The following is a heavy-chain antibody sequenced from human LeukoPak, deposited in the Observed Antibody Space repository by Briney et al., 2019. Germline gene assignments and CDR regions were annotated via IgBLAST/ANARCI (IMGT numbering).Heavy chain of an antibody. CDR2: INPNSGGT. D-gene: IGHD2-2*01. CDR3: ARGGPLEAAALDAFDI. Sequence: ASVKVSCKASGYTFTGYYMHWVRQAPGQGLECMGWINPNSGGTNYAQKFQGRVTMTRDTSISTAYMELSRLRSDDTAVYYCARGGPLEAAALDAFDIWGQGTMVTVSS. CDR1: GYTFTGYY. J-gene: IGHJ3*02. V-gene: IGHV1-2*02.